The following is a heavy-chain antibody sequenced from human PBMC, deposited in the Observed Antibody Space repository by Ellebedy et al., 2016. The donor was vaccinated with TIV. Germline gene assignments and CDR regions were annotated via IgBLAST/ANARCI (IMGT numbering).Heavy chain of an antibody. CDR3: ARGKQWLVQGDDAFDI. J-gene: IGHJ3*02. V-gene: IGHV4-31*03. Sequence: SETLSLXCTVSGGSISSGGYYWSWIRQHPGKGLEWIGYIYYSGSTYYNPSLKSRVTISVDTSKNQFSLKLSSVTAADTAVYYCARGKQWLVQGDDAFDIWGQGTMVTVSS. D-gene: IGHD6-19*01. CDR1: GGSISSGGYY. CDR2: IYYSGST.